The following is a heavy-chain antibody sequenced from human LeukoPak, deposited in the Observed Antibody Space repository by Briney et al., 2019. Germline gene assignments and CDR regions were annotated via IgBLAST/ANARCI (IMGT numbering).Heavy chain of an antibody. D-gene: IGHD3-22*01. J-gene: IGHJ3*02. CDR2: LDPEYGET. V-gene: IGHV1-24*01. CDR1: GYTLTELS. CDR3: ATYYPAAKYYDSSGFGAFDI. Sequence: ASVKVSCKVSGYTLTELSMHWVRQAAGKGLEWMGSLDPEYGETIDAQKFQGRVTMTEDTSTHTASMQLSSLRSEDTAVYYCATYYPAAKYYDSSGFGAFDIWGQGTMVTVSS.